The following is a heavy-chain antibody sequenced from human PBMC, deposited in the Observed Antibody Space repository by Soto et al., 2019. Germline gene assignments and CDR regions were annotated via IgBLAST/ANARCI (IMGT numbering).Heavy chain of an antibody. CDR1: GESFSGYY. CDR3: AIGSLTSWYFDY. CDR2: ANHSGST. D-gene: IGHD2-2*01. V-gene: IGHV4-34*01. Sequence: PSETLSLTCAVYGESFSGYYWSWIRQPPGKGLEWIGEANHSGSTNYNPSLKSRVTISVDKSKNQFSLKLNSVTAADTAVYHCAIGSLTSWYFDYWGQGTLVTVSS. J-gene: IGHJ4*02.